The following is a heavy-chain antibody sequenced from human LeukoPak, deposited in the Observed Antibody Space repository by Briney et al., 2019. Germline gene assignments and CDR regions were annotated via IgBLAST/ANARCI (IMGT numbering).Heavy chain of an antibody. D-gene: IGHD3-10*02. CDR3: AELGITMIGGV. CDR2: ISSSSSTI. CDR1: GFTFSSYA. V-gene: IGHV3-48*03. J-gene: IGHJ6*04. Sequence: GGSLRLSCAASGFTFSSYAMSWVRQAPGKGLEWVSSISSSSSTIYYADSVKGRFTISRDNAKNSLYLQMNSLRAEDTAVYYCAELGITMIGGVWGKGTTVTISS.